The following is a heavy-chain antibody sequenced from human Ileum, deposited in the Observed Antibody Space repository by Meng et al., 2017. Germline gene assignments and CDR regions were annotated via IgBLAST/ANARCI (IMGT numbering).Heavy chain of an antibody. CDR1: SGSISSSTL. CDR3: ARHGGYSKDF. V-gene: IGHV4-4*02. Sequence: QGPMQASGPGQVTPSGTLTLTCACSSGSISSSTLWSGVRQPPGKGLEWIGQISKSGSAYYNPSLKSRVTMSVDKSKSQFSLMTTSVTAADTAIYYCARHGGYSKDFWGQGTLVTVSS. J-gene: IGHJ4*02. CDR2: ISKSGSA. D-gene: IGHD4-23*01.